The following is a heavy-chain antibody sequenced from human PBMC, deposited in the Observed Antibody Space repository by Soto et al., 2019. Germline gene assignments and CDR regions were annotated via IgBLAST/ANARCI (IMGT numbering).Heavy chain of an antibody. Sequence: PSETLSLTCAVYGGSFSGYYWSWIRQPPGKGLEWIGEINHSGSTNYNPSLKSRVTISVDTSKNQFSLKLSSVTAADTAVYYCARGYYGSGSYYLNWFDPWGQGTLVTVSS. CDR1: GGSFSGYY. V-gene: IGHV4-34*01. J-gene: IGHJ5*02. CDR2: INHSGST. CDR3: ARGYYGSGSYYLNWFDP. D-gene: IGHD3-10*01.